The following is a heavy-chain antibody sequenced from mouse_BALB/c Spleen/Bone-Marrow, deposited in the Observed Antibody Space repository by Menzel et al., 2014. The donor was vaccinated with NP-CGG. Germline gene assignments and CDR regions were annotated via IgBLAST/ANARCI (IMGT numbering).Heavy chain of an antibody. Sequence: EVMLVESGPDLVKPSQSLSLTCTVTGYSITSDYGWHWIRQFPGNKLEWMAYIHYSGSTNYNPSLKSRISITRDTSKNQFFLQLNPVTTEDTATYYCAREARTTASFPYWGQGILVTVSA. CDR2: IHYSGST. D-gene: IGHD1-2*01. V-gene: IGHV3-1*02. CDR3: AREARTTASFPY. J-gene: IGHJ3*01. CDR1: GYSITSDYG.